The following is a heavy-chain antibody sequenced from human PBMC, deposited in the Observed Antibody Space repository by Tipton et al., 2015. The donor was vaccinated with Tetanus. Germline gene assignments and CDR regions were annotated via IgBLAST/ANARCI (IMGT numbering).Heavy chain of an antibody. CDR3: ARGGITAAGILDY. J-gene: IGHJ4*02. D-gene: IGHD6-13*01. V-gene: IGHV4-59*01. CDR1: GGSFSGYY. CDR2: IYYSGST. Sequence: TLSLTCGVYGGSFSGYYWSWIRQPPGKGLEWIGYIYYSGSTNYNPSLKSRVTISVDTSKNQFSLNLSSVTAADTAVYYCARGGITAAGILDYWGQGTLVTVSS.